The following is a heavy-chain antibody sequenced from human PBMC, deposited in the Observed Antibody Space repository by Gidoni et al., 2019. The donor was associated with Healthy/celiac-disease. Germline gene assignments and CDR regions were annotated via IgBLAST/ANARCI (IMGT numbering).Heavy chain of an antibody. Sequence: EVQLVESVGGLVQPGGSLSLSCAASGLTFSDHYMDWVRQAPGKGLEWVGRTRNKANSYTTEYAASVKGRFTISRDDSKNSLYLQMNSLKTEDTAVYYCARVKEQWELLYLDYWGQGTLVTVSS. J-gene: IGHJ4*02. V-gene: IGHV3-72*01. D-gene: IGHD1-26*01. CDR2: TRNKANSYTT. CDR1: GLTFSDHY. CDR3: ARVKEQWELLYLDY.